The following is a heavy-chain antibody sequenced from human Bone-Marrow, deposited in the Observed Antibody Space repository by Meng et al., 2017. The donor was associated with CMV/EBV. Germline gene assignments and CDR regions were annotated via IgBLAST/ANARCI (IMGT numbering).Heavy chain of an antibody. CDR2: INPSGGST. Sequence: ASVKVSCKTSGYMFTSYHMHWVRQAPGQGLEWMGIINPSGGSTNYAQKFQGRVTMTRDTSTSTVYMELSSLRSEDTAVYYCAGARGSGYYISRWGQGTLVTVSS. CDR3: AGARGSGYYISR. V-gene: IGHV1-46*01. D-gene: IGHD3-3*01. J-gene: IGHJ4*02. CDR1: GYMFTSYH.